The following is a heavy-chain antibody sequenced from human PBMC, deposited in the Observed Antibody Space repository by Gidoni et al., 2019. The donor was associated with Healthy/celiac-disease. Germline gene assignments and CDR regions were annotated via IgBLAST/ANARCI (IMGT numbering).Heavy chain of an antibody. J-gene: IGHJ4*02. CDR3: ARWGIAVACSDY. CDR1: GFTVSDYY. Sequence: QVEMVESGGGWVKPGGSLRLSRADPGFTVSDYYMSWIRQAPGKGIELVACISSSGTSMYYSDSVEVRFTISMDNAKNSLYLQLTILRAESTAVYYCARWGIAVACSDYWGQGTLVTVSS. V-gene: IGHV3-11*01. D-gene: IGHD6-19*01. CDR2: ISSSGTSM.